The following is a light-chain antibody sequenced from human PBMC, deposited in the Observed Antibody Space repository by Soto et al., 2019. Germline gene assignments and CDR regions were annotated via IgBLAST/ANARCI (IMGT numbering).Light chain of an antibody. CDR3: CSYAGSSTHVV. CDR2: EGS. Sequence: QSVLTQPASVSGSPGQSITISCNGTSSDVGSYNLVSWYQQHPGKAPKLMIYEGSKRPSGVSNRFSGSKSGNTASLTISGLQAEDEADYYCCSYAGSSTHVVFGGGTKVTVL. J-gene: IGLJ2*01. V-gene: IGLV2-23*01. CDR1: SSDVGSYNL.